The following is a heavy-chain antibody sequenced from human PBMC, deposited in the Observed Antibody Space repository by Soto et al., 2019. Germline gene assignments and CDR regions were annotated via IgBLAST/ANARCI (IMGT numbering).Heavy chain of an antibody. CDR3: ARSSGSYHPTFLDS. J-gene: IGHJ4*02. CDR2: VLGVFGTA. V-gene: IGHV1-69*06. D-gene: IGHD1-26*01. Sequence: GASVKVSCKASGAIFSGDAISWVRQAPGQGLEWMGGVLGVFGTANYAQKFQGRVTITADKSTTTAYMELSSLRSEDTAVYYCARSSGSYHPTFLDSWGQGTLVTVSS. CDR1: GAIFSGDA.